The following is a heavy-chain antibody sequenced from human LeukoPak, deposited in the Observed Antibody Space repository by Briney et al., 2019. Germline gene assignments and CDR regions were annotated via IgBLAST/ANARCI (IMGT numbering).Heavy chain of an antibody. CDR3: AKVTSGWYRGGFDY. D-gene: IGHD6-19*01. CDR1: GFTFSSYA. J-gene: IGHJ4*02. CDR2: ISGSGGST. V-gene: IGHV3-23*01. Sequence: GGSLRLSCAASGFTFSSYAMSWVRQAPGKGLEWVSAISGSGGSTYYAGSVKGRFTISRDNSKNTLYLQMNSLRAEDTAVYYCAKVTSGWYRGGFDYWGQGTPVSVSS.